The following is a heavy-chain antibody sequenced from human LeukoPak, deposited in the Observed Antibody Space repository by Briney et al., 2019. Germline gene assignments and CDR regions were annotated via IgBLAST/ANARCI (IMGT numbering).Heavy chain of an antibody. CDR2: IYSAGSS. CDR1: GFTISNNY. Sequence: GGSLRLSCAASGFTISNNYMSWVRQAPGKGLEWVSVIYSAGSSYYADSVKGRFTISRDNARNSLYLQMNSLRAEDTAVYYCARDAMNSGDTPLYYFDYWGQGTLVTVSS. D-gene: IGHD2-15*01. CDR3: ARDAMNSGDTPLYYFDY. J-gene: IGHJ4*02. V-gene: IGHV3-53*01.